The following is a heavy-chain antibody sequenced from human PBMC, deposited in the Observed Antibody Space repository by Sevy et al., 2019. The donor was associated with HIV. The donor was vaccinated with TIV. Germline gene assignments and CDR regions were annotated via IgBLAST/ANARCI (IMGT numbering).Heavy chain of an antibody. CDR3: ARDETWDAFDI. CDR1: GFSFSDYT. Sequence: GGSLRLSCEASGFSFSDYTMTWVRQAPGKGLEWVSSMSSSITYTYYADSLKGRFTISRDNAKSSLYLQMNSLTDEDTAVYYCARDETWDAFDIWGQGTMVTVSS. J-gene: IGHJ3*02. V-gene: IGHV3-21*01. CDR2: MSSSITYT.